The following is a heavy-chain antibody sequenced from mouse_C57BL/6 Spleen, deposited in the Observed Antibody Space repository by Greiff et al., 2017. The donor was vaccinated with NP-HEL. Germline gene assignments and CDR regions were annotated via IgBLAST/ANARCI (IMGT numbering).Heavy chain of an antibody. J-gene: IGHJ2*01. CDR2: ISSGGSYT. CDR3: ASSCDY. V-gene: IGHV5-6*01. CDR1: GFTFSSYG. Sequence: DVHLVESGGDLVKPGGSLKLSCAASGFTFSSYGMSWVRQTPDKRLEWVATISSGGSYTYYPDSVKGRFTISRDNAKNTLYLQMSSLKSEDTAMYYCASSCDYWGQGTTLTVSS.